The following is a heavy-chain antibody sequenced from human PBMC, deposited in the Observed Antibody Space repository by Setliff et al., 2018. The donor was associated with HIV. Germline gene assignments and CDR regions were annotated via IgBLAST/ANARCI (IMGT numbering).Heavy chain of an antibody. D-gene: IGHD6-6*01. CDR3: ARVSRGGSSPGWFDP. Sequence: ETLSLTCPVSGYSISSGYYWGWIRQPPGRGLEWIGAIHHSGNTYYNPSLKSRVTISVDTSKNQFSLKVTSVTAADTAVYYCARVSRGGSSPGWFDPWGQGTLVTVSS. CDR2: IHHSGNT. J-gene: IGHJ5*02. V-gene: IGHV4-38-2*02. CDR1: GYSISSGYY.